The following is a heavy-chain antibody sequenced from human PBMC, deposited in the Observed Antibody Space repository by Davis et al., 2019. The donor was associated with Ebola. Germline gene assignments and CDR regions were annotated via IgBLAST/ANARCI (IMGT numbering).Heavy chain of an antibody. Sequence: GESLKISCAASGFSVSRNYMCWVRQVPGKGLEWVSVIYGGGNTFYADSVQGRFTISRDNSKNTLYLQMNSLRSEDTAIFYCARDIGGAGVYWGQGALVTVSS. J-gene: IGHJ4*02. D-gene: IGHD3-16*01. CDR3: ARDIGGAGVY. CDR2: IYGGGNT. V-gene: IGHV3-66*02. CDR1: GFSVSRNY.